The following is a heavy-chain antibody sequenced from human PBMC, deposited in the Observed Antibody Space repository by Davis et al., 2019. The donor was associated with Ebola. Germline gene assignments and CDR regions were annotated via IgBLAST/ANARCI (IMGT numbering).Heavy chain of an antibody. CDR3: ARDLGRLRFATSPYYYGMDV. CDR1: GFTFSSYA. Sequence: SLKISCAASGFTFSSYAMHWVRQAPGKGLEWVAVISYDGSNKYYADSVKGRFTISRDNSKNTLYLQMNSLRAEDTAVYYCARDLGRLRFATSPYYYGMDVWGQGTTVTVSS. D-gene: IGHD3-3*01. V-gene: IGHV3-30-3*01. CDR2: ISYDGSNK. J-gene: IGHJ6*02.